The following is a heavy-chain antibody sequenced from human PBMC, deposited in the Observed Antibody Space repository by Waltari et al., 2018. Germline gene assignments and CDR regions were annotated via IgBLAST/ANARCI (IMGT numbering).Heavy chain of an antibody. J-gene: IGHJ4*02. CDR3: AKWARLEWLW. V-gene: IGHV3-23*03. CDR1: GFTFSSYA. Sequence: EVQLLESGGGLVQPGGSLRLSCAASGFTFSSYAMSWVRQAPGKGLEWVSVIYSGGSTYYADSVKGRFTISRDNSKNTLYLQMNSLRAEDTAVYYCAKWARLEWLWWGQGTLVTVSS. D-gene: IGHD3-3*01. CDR2: IYSGGST.